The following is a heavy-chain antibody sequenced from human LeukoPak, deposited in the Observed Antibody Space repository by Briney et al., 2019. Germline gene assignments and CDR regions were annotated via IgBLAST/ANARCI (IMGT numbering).Heavy chain of an antibody. CDR2: IYYSGST. J-gene: IGHJ6*03. CDR1: GGSISSYY. CDR3: ARWYDFWPYYYMDV. Sequence: SETLSLTCTVSGGSISSYYWSWIRQPPGKGLEWIGYIYYSGSTNYNPSLKSRVTISVDTSKNQFSLKLSSVTAADTAVYYCARWYDFWPYYYMDVWGKGTTVTVSS. V-gene: IGHV4-59*01. D-gene: IGHD3-3*01.